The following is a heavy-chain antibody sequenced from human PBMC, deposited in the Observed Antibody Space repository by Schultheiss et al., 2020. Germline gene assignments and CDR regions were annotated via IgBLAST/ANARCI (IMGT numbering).Heavy chain of an antibody. D-gene: IGHD2-2*01. V-gene: IGHV4-59*12. CDR1: GGSISSYY. J-gene: IGHJ3*02. CDR2: IYYSGST. Sequence: SATLSLTCTVSGGSISSYYWSRIRQHPGKGLEWIGYIYYSGSTYYNPSLKSRVTISVDTSKNQFSLKLSSVTAADTAVYYCASYHEVNSAFDIWGQGTMVTVSS. CDR3: ASYHEVNSAFDI.